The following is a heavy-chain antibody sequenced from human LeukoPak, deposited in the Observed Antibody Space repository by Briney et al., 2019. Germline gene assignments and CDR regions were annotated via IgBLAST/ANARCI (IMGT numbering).Heavy chain of an antibody. CDR1: GFTFSSYA. CDR3: ARAYRGQSSPADY. J-gene: IGHJ4*02. Sequence: GGSLRLSCAASGFTFSSYAMHWVRQAPGKGLEWVAVISYDGSNKYYADSVKGRFTISRDNSKNTLYLQMNSLRAEDTAVYYCARAYRGQSSPADYWGQGTLVTVSS. D-gene: IGHD6-13*01. V-gene: IGHV3-30-3*01. CDR2: ISYDGSNK.